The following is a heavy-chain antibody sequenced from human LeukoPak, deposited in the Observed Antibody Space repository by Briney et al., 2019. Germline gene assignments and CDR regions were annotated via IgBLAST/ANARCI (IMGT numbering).Heavy chain of an antibody. V-gene: IGHV1-2*02. CDR1: GYTFTGYY. D-gene: IGHD3-10*01. J-gene: IGHJ4*02. CDR3: ASLPGSGSYYNGGGDY. Sequence: GGSVNVSCKASGYTFTGYYMHWVRQAPGQGLEWMGWINPNSGGTNYAQKFQGRVTMTRDTSISTAYMELSRLRSDDTAVYYCASLPGSGSYYNGGGDYWGQGTLVTVSS. CDR2: INPNSGGT.